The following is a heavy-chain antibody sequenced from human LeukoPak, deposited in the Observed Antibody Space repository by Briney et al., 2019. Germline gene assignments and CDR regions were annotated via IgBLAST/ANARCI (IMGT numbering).Heavy chain of an antibody. CDR1: GGSFSGYY. V-gene: IGHV4-34*01. Sequence: PSETLSLTWAVYGGSFSGYYWSWIRQPPGKGLEWIGEINHSGSTNYNPSLKSRVTISVDTSKNQFSLKLSSVTAADTAVYYCARPGITIFGVVGRAFDIWGQGTMVTVSS. CDR2: INHSGST. D-gene: IGHD3-3*01. CDR3: ARPGITIFGVVGRAFDI. J-gene: IGHJ3*02.